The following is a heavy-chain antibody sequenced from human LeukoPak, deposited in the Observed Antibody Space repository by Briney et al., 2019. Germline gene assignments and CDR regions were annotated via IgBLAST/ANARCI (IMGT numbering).Heavy chain of an antibody. J-gene: IGHJ4*02. CDR3: AKGRIQLS. D-gene: IGHD5-18*01. CDR1: GFTFSSYW. V-gene: IGHV3-74*01. CDR2: IASDGSST. Sequence: GGCLRLSRAASGFTFSSYWMNWVRQAPGKGLVWVSRIASDGSSTTYADSVKGRFSISRDNAKNTLYLQMNSLRAEDTAVYYCAKGRIQLSWGQGTLVTVSS.